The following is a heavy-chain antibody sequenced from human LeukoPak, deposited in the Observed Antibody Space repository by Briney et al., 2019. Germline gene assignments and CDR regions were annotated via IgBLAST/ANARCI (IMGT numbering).Heavy chain of an antibody. CDR2: INHSGST. CDR1: GGSFSGYY. V-gene: IGHV4-34*01. CDR3: ARGLRYFDWLLYYFDY. D-gene: IGHD3-9*01. J-gene: IGHJ4*02. Sequence: ETLSLTCAVYGGSFSGYYWSWIRQPPGKGLEWIGEINHSGSTNYNPSLKSRVTISVDTSKNQFSLKLSSVTAADTAVYYCARGLRYFDWLLYYFDYWGQGTLVTVSS.